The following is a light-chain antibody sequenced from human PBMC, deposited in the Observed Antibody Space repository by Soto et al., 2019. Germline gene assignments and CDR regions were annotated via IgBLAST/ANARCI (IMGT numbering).Light chain of an antibody. CDR3: AVWDDSLSGPV. V-gene: IGLV2-11*01. CDR2: DVT. CDR1: SSEVGGHNF. J-gene: IGLJ3*02. Sequence: QSALTQPRSVSGSPGQSVTISCTGTSSEVGGHNFVSWYQQHPGKAPQLMIYDVTKRPSGVPDRFSGSKSGNTASLTISGLQAEDEADYYCAVWDDSLSGPVFGGGTKVTVL.